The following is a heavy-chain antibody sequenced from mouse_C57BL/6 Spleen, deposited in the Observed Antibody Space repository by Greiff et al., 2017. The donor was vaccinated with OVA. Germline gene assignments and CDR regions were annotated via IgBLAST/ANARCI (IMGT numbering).Heavy chain of an antibody. J-gene: IGHJ2*01. D-gene: IGHD6-2*01. CDR3: ARSSPYFDY. CDR2: IDPSDSYT. CDR1: GYTFTSYW. V-gene: IGHV1-50*01. Sequence: QVQLQQPGAELVKPGASVKLSCKASGYTFTSYWMQWVKQRPGQGLEWIGEIDPSDSYTNYNQKFTGKATLTVDTSSSTAYMQLSGLTSGDSAVYYCARSSPYFDYWGQGTTLTVSS.